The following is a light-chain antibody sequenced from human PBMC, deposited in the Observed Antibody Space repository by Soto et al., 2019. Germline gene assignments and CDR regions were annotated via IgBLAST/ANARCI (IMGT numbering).Light chain of an antibody. J-gene: IGKJ1*01. V-gene: IGKV4-1*01. CDR1: QSVLNSSNNNNY. CDR2: WAS. Sequence: DIVMTQSPDSLAVPLGERATINCRSRQSVLNSSNNNNYLSWYQQKPGQPPKLLIYWASTRESGVPDRFSGSGSVTDFTLTISSLQAEDVAVYYCQQYYSTHWTFGQGTKVEIK. CDR3: QQYYSTHWT.